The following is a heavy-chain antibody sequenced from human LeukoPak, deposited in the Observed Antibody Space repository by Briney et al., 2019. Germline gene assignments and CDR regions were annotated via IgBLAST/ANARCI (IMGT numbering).Heavy chain of an antibody. CDR2: INTNTGNP. D-gene: IGHD3-10*01. V-gene: IGHV7-4-1*02. CDR1: GYTFTSYG. Sequence: GASVTVSCTASGYTFTSYGISWVRQAPGQGLEWMGWINTNTGNPTYAQGFTGRFVFSLDTSVSTAFLQISSLKAEDTAVYYCARYGSGGEFDYWGQGTLVTVSS. CDR3: ARYGSGGEFDY. J-gene: IGHJ4*02.